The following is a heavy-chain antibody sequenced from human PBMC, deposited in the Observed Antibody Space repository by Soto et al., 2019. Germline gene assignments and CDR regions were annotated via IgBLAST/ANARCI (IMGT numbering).Heavy chain of an antibody. J-gene: IGHJ4*02. V-gene: IGHV5-51*01. CDR2: IYPGDSDT. CDR3: ARTRGYSYGFLHPDFDY. CDR1: GYSFTNYW. Sequence: GESLKISCKGSGYSFTNYWIAWVRQMPGKGLEWMGNIYPGDSDTRYSPSFRGQVSISADKSIGTAYLQWRSLQASDTATYYCARTRGYSYGFLHPDFDYWGQGTLVTVSS. D-gene: IGHD5-18*01.